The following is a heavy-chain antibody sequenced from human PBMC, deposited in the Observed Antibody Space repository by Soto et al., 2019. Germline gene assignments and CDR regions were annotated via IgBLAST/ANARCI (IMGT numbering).Heavy chain of an antibody. D-gene: IGHD3-22*01. V-gene: IGHV3-23*01. CDR3: ARRRPQWGIVVVSFDY. CDR1: GFTFSSYA. CDR2: ISGSGGST. J-gene: IGHJ4*02. Sequence: GGSLRLSCAAFGFTFSSYAMSWVRQAPGKGLEWVSAISGSGGSTYYADSVKGRFTISRDNSKNTLYLQMNSLRAEDTAVYYCARRRPQWGIVVVSFDYWGQGTLVTVSS.